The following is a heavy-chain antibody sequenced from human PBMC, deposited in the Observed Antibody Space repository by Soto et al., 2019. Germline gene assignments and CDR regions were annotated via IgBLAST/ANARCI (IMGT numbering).Heavy chain of an antibody. CDR2: ISSSGSTI. D-gene: IGHD1-1*01. Sequence: PGGSLRLSCAASGFTFSDYYMSWIRQAPGKGLEWVSYISSSGSTIYYADSVKGRFTISRDNAKNSLYLQMNSLRAEDTAVYYCARIQRGGPTNEDYYGMDVWGQGTTVTVSS. CDR3: ARIQRGGPTNEDYYGMDV. V-gene: IGHV3-11*01. J-gene: IGHJ6*02. CDR1: GFTFSDYY.